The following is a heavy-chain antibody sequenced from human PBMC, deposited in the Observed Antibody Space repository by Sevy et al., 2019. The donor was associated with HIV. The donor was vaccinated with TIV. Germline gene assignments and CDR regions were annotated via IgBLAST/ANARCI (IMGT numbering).Heavy chain of an antibody. D-gene: IGHD3-3*01. V-gene: IGHV2-5*01. CDR2: VSWNDDK. Sequence: SGPTLVNPTQTLTLTCTFSGFSLSTTGVGVGWIRQPPGKALEWLALVSWNDDKRYSPSLKSRLTITKDTSKNQVVLTVTNMDPVDIATYYSAHSNSDFWSGSAALKLRFLELLRGCHFDLWGRGTLVTVSS. CDR3: AHSNSDFWSGSAALKLRFLELLRGCHFDL. J-gene: IGHJ2*01. CDR1: GFSLSTTGVG.